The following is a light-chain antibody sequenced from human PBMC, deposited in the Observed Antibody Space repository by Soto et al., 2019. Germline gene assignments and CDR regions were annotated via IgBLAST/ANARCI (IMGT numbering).Light chain of an antibody. Sequence: QSVLTQPPSVSGSPGQSVTISCTGTTRDIGSYNRVSWYHQTPGTAPRLVIYNNNQRPSGIRDRFSGSRSGTSATLDITGLQTGDGAVYYCVVWDSSLSAAVFGGGTKLTVL. CDR3: VVWDSSLSAAV. CDR2: NNN. CDR1: TRDIGSYNR. J-gene: IGLJ2*01. V-gene: IGLV1-51*01.